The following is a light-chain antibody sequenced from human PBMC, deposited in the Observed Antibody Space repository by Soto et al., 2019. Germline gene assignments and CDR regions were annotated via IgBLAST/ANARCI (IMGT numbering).Light chain of an antibody. V-gene: IGLV2-14*01. CDR2: EVS. J-gene: IGLJ3*02. CDR1: SSDVGIYNY. Sequence: QSALTQPASVSGSPGQSITISCTGTSSDVGIYNYVSWYQQHPGKAPKLMIYEVSNRPSGVSNRFSGSKSGNMASLTISGLQAEDEADYYCSSYTTSSTLVFGGGTKLTVL. CDR3: SSYTTSSTLV.